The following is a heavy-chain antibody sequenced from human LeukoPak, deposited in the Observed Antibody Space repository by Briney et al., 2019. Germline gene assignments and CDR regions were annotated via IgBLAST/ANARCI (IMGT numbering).Heavy chain of an antibody. D-gene: IGHD5-18*01. V-gene: IGHV5-51*01. Sequence: GESLKISCKGSGYNFTSYWIGWVLQMAGKGLEWMVIIYPGDSDTRYSPSFQGQVTISADKSISTAYLQWSSLKASDTAMYYCARHPRGYSYGYFDYWGQGTLVTVSS. CDR3: ARHPRGYSYGYFDY. CDR2: IYPGDSDT. CDR1: GYNFTSYW. J-gene: IGHJ4*02.